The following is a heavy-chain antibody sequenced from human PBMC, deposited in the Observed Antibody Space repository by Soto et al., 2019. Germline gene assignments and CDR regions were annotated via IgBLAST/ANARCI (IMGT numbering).Heavy chain of an antibody. Sequence: QVHLVQSGAEVKKPGASVKVSYKASGYSFSTYVMHWVRQAPGQGLEWMGWINAGNGNTKYSQKFQGRVTITRDTSANTAYMELRSLRSEDTAVYYCARGATGYDDWGQGTLVTVSS. J-gene: IGHJ4*02. V-gene: IGHV1-3*01. CDR3: ARGATGYDD. D-gene: IGHD1-1*01. CDR2: INAGNGNT. CDR1: GYSFSTYV.